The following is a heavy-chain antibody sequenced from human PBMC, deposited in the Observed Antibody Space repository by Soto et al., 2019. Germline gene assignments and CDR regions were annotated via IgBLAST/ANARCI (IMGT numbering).Heavy chain of an antibody. D-gene: IGHD3-3*01. Sequence: PSESLSLTCTVSGGSISSGGYYWSWIRQHPGKGLEWIGYIYYSGSTYYNPSLKSRVTISVDTSKNQFSLKLSSVTAADTAVYYCARAFTIFGVVFYYGMDVWGQGTTVTVSS. J-gene: IGHJ6*02. CDR2: IYYSGST. V-gene: IGHV4-31*03. CDR1: GGSISSGGYY. CDR3: ARAFTIFGVVFYYGMDV.